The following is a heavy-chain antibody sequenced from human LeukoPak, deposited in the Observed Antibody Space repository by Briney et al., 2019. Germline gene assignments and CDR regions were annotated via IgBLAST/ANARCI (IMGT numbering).Heavy chain of an antibody. Sequence: GGSLRLSCAASGFSFSSYEMNWVRQAPGKGLEWVSYIGSSGSTVYYADSVKGRFTISRDNAKNSLYLQMNSLRDEDTAVYYCARDTLVYADSPDAFDIWGQGTMVTVSS. D-gene: IGHD4-17*01. V-gene: IGHV3-48*03. J-gene: IGHJ3*02. CDR2: IGSSGSTV. CDR3: ARDTLVYADSPDAFDI. CDR1: GFSFSSYE.